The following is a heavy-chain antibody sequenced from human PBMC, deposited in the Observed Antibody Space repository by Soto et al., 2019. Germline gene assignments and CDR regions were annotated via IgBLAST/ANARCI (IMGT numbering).Heavy chain of an antibody. D-gene: IGHD2-21*02. Sequence: GESLNISCNVSGYTFSTNLMGCLRQTPGKGLEWMGIIYPGDSDTRYSPSFQGQVTISADKSISTAYLQWTSLKASDTAMYYCARQNPVVTVFDYRGQGTPVNVSS. CDR2: IYPGDSDT. V-gene: IGHV5-51*01. CDR3: ARQNPVVTVFDY. CDR1: GYTFSTNL. J-gene: IGHJ4*02.